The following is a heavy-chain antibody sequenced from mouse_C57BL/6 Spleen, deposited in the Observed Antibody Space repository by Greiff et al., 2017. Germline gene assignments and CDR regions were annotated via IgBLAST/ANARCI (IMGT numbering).Heavy chain of an antibody. J-gene: IGHJ4*01. V-gene: IGHV5-4*01. CDR3: ARDTGKLGYAMDY. Sequence: EVKLMESGGGLVKPGGSLKLSCAASGFTFSSYAMSWVRQTPEKRLEWVATISDGGSYTYYPDNVKGRFTISRDNAKNNLYLQMSHLKSEDTAMYYCARDTGKLGYAMDYWGQGTSVTVSS. CDR2: ISDGGSYT. CDR1: GFTFSSYA. D-gene: IGHD4-1*01.